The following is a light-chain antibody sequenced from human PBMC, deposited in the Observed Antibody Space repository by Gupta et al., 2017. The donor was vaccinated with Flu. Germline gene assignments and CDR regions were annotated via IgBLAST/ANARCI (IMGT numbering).Light chain of an antibody. CDR2: AAS. CDR3: QHNNSSPVT. J-gene: IGKJ4*01. V-gene: IGKV1D-16*01. Sequence: DIQMTQSPSSLSASVGDRVTSTCRASQGISTWLAWYQLKPGNAPRSLIYAASYLRSGVPSRFSGSGSGTDFTITISSLQHEEFATYYCQHNNSSPVTFGRGTKVEIK. CDR1: QGISTW.